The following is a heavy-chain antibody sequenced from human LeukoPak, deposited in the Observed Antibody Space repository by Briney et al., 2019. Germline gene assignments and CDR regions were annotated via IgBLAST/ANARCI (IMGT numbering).Heavy chain of an antibody. Sequence: GGSLRLSCAASGFTFSSYGMHWVRQAPGKGLEWVAVIWYDGSNKYYADSVKGRFTISRDNSKNTLYLQMSSLRAEDTAVYYCARDPRLWANDDFDIWGQGTMVTVSS. V-gene: IGHV3-33*01. D-gene: IGHD5-18*01. CDR3: ARDPRLWANDDFDI. CDR2: IWYDGSNK. CDR1: GFTFSSYG. J-gene: IGHJ3*02.